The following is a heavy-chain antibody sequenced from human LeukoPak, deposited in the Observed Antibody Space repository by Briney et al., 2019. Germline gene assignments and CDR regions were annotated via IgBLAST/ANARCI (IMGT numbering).Heavy chain of an antibody. Sequence: GGSLRLSCAASGFTFSSYAMHWVRQAPGKGLEYVSAISSNGGSTYYANSVKGRFTISRDNSKNTLFLQMSSLRGEDTAVYYCTKDLKRELELPRAFDYWGHGTLVTVSS. CDR2: ISSNGGST. CDR1: GFTFSSYA. J-gene: IGHJ4*01. D-gene: IGHD1-26*01. CDR3: TKDLKRELELPRAFDY. V-gene: IGHV3-64*01.